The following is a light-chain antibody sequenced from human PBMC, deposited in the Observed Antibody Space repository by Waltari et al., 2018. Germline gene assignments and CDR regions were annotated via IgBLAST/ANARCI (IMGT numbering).Light chain of an antibody. CDR2: GKN. CDR3: HSRDSSGDVV. V-gene: IGLV3-19*01. CDR1: SLRTSY. J-gene: IGLJ2*01. Sequence: SSELTQDPAVSVALGQTVRTPSQGDSLRTSYVSWFHQKPGQAPALVIYGKNNRPSGIPDRFSASSSGSTASLTIIGAQAEDEADYYCHSRDSSGDVVIGGGTKLTVV.